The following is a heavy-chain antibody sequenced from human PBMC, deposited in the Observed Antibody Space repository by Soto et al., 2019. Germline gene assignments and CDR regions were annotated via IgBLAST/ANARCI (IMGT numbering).Heavy chain of an antibody. CDR3: ARDHLPTNYFFDL. J-gene: IGHJ4*02. CDR2: IDSSGRIT. Sequence: PGGSLRLSCAASGFTFSDDYMTWIRQAPGKGLEWVSYIDSSGRITYYADSVRGRFTISRDNANNLLYLQMNNLRAEDSAVYYCARDHLPTNYFFDLWGQGTLVTAPQ. V-gene: IGHV3-11*01. CDR1: GFTFSDDY. D-gene: IGHD1-1*01.